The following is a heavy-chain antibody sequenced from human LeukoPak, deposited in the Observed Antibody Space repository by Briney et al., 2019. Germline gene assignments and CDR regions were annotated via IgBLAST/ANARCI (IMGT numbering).Heavy chain of an antibody. CDR1: GGTFSSYA. J-gene: IGHJ4*02. D-gene: IGHD2-21*01. Sequence: SVKVSCKASGGTFSSYAISWVRQAPGQGLEWMGGIIPIFGTANYAQKFQGRVTITADESTGTAYMELSSLRSEDTAVYYCARDFSYCGGDCYSHWGQGTLVTVSS. CDR3: ARDFSYCGGDCYSH. CDR2: IIPIFGTA. V-gene: IGHV1-69*13.